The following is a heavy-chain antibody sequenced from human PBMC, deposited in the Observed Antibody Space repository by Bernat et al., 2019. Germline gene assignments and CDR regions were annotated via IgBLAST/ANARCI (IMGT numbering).Heavy chain of an antibody. CDR1: GFTFSDCG. D-gene: IGHD3-16*01. CDR2: ISSDGENT. J-gene: IGHJ4*02. V-gene: IGHV3-23*01. Sequence: DVQLMESGGDLVQPGGSLRLSCAASGFTFSDCGMSWVRLPPGKGLEWVSTISSDGENTHYAGSVQGRFTISRDNSQSTLYLQMDSLRAEDAAIYYCAKVSAPYFDYWGQGALVTVSS. CDR3: AKVSAPYFDY.